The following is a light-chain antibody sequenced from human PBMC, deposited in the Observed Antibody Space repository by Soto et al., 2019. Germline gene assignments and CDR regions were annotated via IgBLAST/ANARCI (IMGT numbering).Light chain of an antibody. Sequence: IGLTQSPAAVSLSPGERATLSCRASQSINNYLAWYQQKPGQAPRLLIYDASNRATGVPARFSGSGSGTDFTLTINSLEPEDFAVYYSQQPSSWPHFGQGTRLEI. CDR3: QQPSSWPH. CDR2: DAS. J-gene: IGKJ5*01. V-gene: IGKV3-11*01. CDR1: QSINNY.